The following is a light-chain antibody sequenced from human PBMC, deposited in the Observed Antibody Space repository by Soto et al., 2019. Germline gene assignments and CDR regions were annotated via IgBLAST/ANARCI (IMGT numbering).Light chain of an antibody. CDR2: AAS. CDR1: QGISSW. J-gene: IGKJ4*01. CDR3: QQANSFPLT. V-gene: IGKV1-12*01. Sequence: INITRSRSSLCSSVGCRFTMTCLASQGISSWLAWYQQKPGKAPKLLIYAASSLQSGVPSRLSGSGSGTDFTLTISSLQPEDFAIYYCQQANSFPLTFGGGTKVDIK.